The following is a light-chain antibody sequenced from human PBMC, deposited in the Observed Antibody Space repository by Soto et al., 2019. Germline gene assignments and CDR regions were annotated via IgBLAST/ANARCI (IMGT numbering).Light chain of an antibody. Sequence: DIVMTQSPPSLPVTPGEPASISCRSSQSLLHSNGYNYLDWYLQKPGQSPQLLIYLSSNRASGVPDRFGGSGSGTDFTLEISRVEAEDVGVYYCMQALQTPSITFGQGTRLEIK. J-gene: IGKJ5*01. CDR1: QSLLHSNGYNY. CDR2: LSS. CDR3: MQALQTPSIT. V-gene: IGKV2-28*01.